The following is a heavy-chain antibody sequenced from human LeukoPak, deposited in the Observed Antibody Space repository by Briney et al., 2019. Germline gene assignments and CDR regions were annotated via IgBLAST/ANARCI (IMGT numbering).Heavy chain of an antibody. V-gene: IGHV4-31*03. CDR3: ARANDILTGYFAYYFDY. Sequence: SQTLSLTCTVSGGSISSGGYYWSWIRQHPGKGLEWIGYIYYSGSTYYNPSLKSRVTISVDTSKNQFSLKLSSVTAADTAVYYCARANDILTGYFAYYFDYWGQGTLVTVSS. J-gene: IGHJ4*02. CDR1: GGSISSGGYY. CDR2: IYYSGST. D-gene: IGHD3-9*01.